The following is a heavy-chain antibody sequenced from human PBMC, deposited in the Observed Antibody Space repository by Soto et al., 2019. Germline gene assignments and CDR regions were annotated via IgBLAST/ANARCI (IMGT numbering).Heavy chain of an antibody. J-gene: IGHJ6*02. Sequence: ASVKVSCKASGYRFTSYGIGWVRQAPGQGLEWMGWINAYNGNTNYAQNLQGRVTLTTDTSTSTAYMELRSLRSNDTAVYYCAMVDVYVTPSPQDVWGQGTTITVSS. V-gene: IGHV1-18*01. CDR2: INAYNGNT. CDR3: AMVDVYVTPSPQDV. D-gene: IGHD3-16*01. CDR1: GYRFTSYG.